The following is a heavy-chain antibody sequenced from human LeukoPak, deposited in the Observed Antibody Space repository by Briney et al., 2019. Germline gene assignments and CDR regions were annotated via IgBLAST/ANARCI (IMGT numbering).Heavy chain of an antibody. CDR2: INPNSGDR. V-gene: IGHV1-2*02. CDR3: AKERAITGDRYKDNWFDA. J-gene: IGHJ5*02. Sequence: ASVKVSCKASGYTFTDYYMHWVRQAPGQGLEWMGWINPNSGDRNYAQNFQGRVTMTRDTSISTAYIELSSLRSDDTAMYYCAKERAITGDRYKDNWFDAWGQGTLVTVSS. D-gene: IGHD7-27*01. CDR1: GYTFTDYY.